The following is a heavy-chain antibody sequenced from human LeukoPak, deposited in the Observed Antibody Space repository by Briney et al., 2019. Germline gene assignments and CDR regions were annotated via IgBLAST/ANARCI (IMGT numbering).Heavy chain of an antibody. D-gene: IGHD6-19*01. V-gene: IGHV4-59*01. CDR2: IHYSGST. CDR3: ARDGVAGGFDY. J-gene: IGHJ4*02. CDR1: GGSIGSYY. Sequence: SETLSLTCTVSGGSIGSYYWNWIRLAPGKGLEWIGYIHYSGSTNHNSALKSRVTISVDTSKNQYSLKLSSVTAADTAVYYCARDGVAGGFDYWGQGTLVTVS.